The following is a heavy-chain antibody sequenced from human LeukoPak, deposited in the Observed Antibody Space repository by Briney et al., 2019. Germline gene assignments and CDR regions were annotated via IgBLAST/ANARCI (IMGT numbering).Heavy chain of an antibody. CDR2: INSDGSST. CDR3: ARGWSIAAAGTVDY. Sequence: SRINSDGSSTSYADSVKGRFTISRDNAKNTLYLQMNSLRAEDTAVYYCARGWSIAAAGTVDYWGQGTLVTVSS. V-gene: IGHV3-74*01. J-gene: IGHJ4*02. D-gene: IGHD6-13*01.